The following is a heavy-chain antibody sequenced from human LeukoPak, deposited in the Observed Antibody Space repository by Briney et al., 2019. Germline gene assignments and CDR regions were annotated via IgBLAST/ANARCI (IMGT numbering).Heavy chain of an antibody. Sequence: GGSLRLSCAASGFTFSSYWMSWVRQAPGKGLEWVANIKQDGSEKYYVDSVKGRFTISRDNAKNSLYLQMNSLRAEDTAIYYCARVDYELYYDILTGYYYFNNWGQGTLVTVSS. V-gene: IGHV3-7*01. CDR1: GFTFSSYW. CDR3: ARVDYELYYDILTGYYYFNN. CDR2: IKQDGSEK. J-gene: IGHJ4*02. D-gene: IGHD3-9*01.